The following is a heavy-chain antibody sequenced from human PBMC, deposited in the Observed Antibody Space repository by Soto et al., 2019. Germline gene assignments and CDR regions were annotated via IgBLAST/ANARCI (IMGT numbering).Heavy chain of an antibody. D-gene: IGHD5-12*01. J-gene: IGHJ4*02. CDR2: ITPILGIA. V-gene: IGHV1-69*08. Sequence: QVQLVQSGAEVKKPGSSVKVSCKASGGTFSSYTISWVRQAPGQGLEWMGRITPILGIANYAQKFQGRVTITADKSTSTAYMELSSLRSEDTAVYYCARDHKTGLRSFDYWGQGTLVTVSS. CDR1: GGTFSSYT. CDR3: ARDHKTGLRSFDY.